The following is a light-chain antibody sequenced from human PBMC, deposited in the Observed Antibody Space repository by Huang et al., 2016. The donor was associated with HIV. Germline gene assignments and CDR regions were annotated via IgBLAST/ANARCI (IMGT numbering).Light chain of an antibody. CDR3: QQYVRSPWT. CDR2: VTS. J-gene: IGKJ1*01. V-gene: IGKV3-20*01. Sequence: EIVLTQSPGTLSLSPGERAALSCRASQRLSLTYLDWYQQRPGQGPRLRIYVTSTSATGIPDRFSGSVSGTDFTLTIRRLEPEEFARYYCQQYVRSPWTFGQGAKVEIK. CDR1: QRLSLTY.